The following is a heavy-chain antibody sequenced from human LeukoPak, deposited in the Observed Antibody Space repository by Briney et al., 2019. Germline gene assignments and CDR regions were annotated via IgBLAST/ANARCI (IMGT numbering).Heavy chain of an antibody. CDR1: GGSISSYY. V-gene: IGHV4-59*01. D-gene: IGHD6-19*01. J-gene: IGHJ4*02. CDR3: ARGDSSGWLFDY. CDR2: IYYSGST. Sequence: SETLSLTCTVSGGSISSYYWSWIRQPPGKGLEWIGYIYYSGSTNYNPSLKSRVTISVDTSKNQFSLKLSSVTAADTAVYYCARGDSSGWLFDYWGQGTLVTVSP.